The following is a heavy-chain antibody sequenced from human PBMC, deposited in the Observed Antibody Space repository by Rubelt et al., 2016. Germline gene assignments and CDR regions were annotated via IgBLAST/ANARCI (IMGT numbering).Heavy chain of an antibody. J-gene: IGHJ4*02. CDR3: ATSHGGH. D-gene: IGHD3-10*01. Sequence: EVQLVESGGGLVKSGGSLRLSCAASGFTLSSYTMSWVRQAPGKGLEWVAKMKEDGSDEHYVDSVKGRLTTSVDNARNARDLQMTSLGVEDTAVDYCATSHGGHWGQGSLVTVSS. V-gene: IGHV3-7*01. CDR1: GFTLSSYT. CDR2: MKEDGSDE.